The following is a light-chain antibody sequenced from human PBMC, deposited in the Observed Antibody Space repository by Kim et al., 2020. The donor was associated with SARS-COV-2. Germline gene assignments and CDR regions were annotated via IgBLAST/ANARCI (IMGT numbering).Light chain of an antibody. CDR3: QQYDSHPYT. V-gene: IGKV1-5*03. J-gene: IGKJ2*01. CDR1: QSVSSW. Sequence: DIQMTQSPSTLSASVGDRVTITCRASQSVSSWLAWYQQKPGKAPKLLIYKGSTLEGGVPSRFSGRGSGTEFTLTINSLQPDDFATYSCQQYDSHPYTFGQGTKLEI. CDR2: KGS.